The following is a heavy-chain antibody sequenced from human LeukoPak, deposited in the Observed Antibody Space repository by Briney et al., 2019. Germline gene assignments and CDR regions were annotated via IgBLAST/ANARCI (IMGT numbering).Heavy chain of an antibody. CDR1: GFTFSSYA. CDR3: ARPIAVAGTGEFDY. D-gene: IGHD6-19*01. CDR2: ISYDGSNK. Sequence: TGGSLRLSCAASGFTFSSYAMHWVRQAPGKGLEWVAVISYDGSNKYYADSVKGRFTISRDNSKNTLYLQMNSLRAEDTAVYYCARPIAVAGTGEFDYWGQGTLVTVSS. J-gene: IGHJ4*02. V-gene: IGHV3-30*04.